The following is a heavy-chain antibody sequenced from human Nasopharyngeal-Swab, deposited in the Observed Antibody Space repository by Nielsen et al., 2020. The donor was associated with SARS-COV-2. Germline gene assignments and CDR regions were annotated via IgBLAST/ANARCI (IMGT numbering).Heavy chain of an antibody. V-gene: IGHV3-74*01. J-gene: IGHJ4*02. CDR2: IDTDGAIT. CDR1: GFSFRTYW. D-gene: IGHD2-15*01. CDR3: ARDVGGRDNY. Sequence: GESLKISCAASGFSFRTYWMHWVRQSPGKGLLWVSRIDTDGAITNYADPVKGRFTISRDNAKNTLYLQMNSLRADDTAVYYCARDVGGRDNYWGQGALVTVSS.